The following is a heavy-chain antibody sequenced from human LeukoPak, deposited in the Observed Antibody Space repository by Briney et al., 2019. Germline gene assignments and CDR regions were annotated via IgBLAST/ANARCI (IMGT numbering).Heavy chain of an antibody. CDR3: AKESIRGAFDI. Sequence: PGGSLRLSCAASGFTFDDYAMHWVRQAPGKGLEWVSGISWNSGSIGYADSVTGRFTISRDNAKNSPYLQMNSLRAEDMALYYCAKESIRGAFDIWGQGTMVTVSS. D-gene: IGHD2/OR15-2a*01. J-gene: IGHJ3*02. V-gene: IGHV3-9*03. CDR1: GFTFDDYA. CDR2: ISWNSGSI.